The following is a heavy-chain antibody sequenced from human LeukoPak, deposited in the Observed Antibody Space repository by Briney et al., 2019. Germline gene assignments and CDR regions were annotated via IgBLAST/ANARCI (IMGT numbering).Heavy chain of an antibody. CDR3: ARDFTDSGSSLVYYYYYYMDV. V-gene: IGHV4-4*07. Sequence: SETLSLTCTVSGGSISSYYWSWIRQPAGKGLEWIGRIYTSGSTSYNPSLKSRVTMSVDTSKKQISLKLSSVTAADTAVYYCARDFTDSGSSLVYYYYYYMDVWGKGTTVTVSS. CDR2: IYTSGST. J-gene: IGHJ6*03. CDR1: GGSISSYY. D-gene: IGHD1-26*01.